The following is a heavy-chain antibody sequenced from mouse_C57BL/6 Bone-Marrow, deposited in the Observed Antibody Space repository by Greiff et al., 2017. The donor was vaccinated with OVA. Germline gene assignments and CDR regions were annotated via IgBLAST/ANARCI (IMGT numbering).Heavy chain of an antibody. CDR1: GFTFSSYA. J-gene: IGHJ4*01. V-gene: IGHV5-9-1*02. D-gene: IGHD2-4*01. CDR3: TRVSYDHRYYYAMDY. Sequence: EVKLMESGAGLVKPGGSLKLSCAASGFTFSSYAMSWVRQTPEKRLEWVAYISSGGDYIYYADTVKGRFTISRDNARNTLYLQMSSLKSEDTAMYYCTRVSYDHRYYYAMDYWGQGTSVTVSS. CDR2: ISSGGDYI.